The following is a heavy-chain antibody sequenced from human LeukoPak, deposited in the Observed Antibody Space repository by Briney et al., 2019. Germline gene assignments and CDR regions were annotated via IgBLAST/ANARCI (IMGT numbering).Heavy chain of an antibody. J-gene: IGHJ4*02. CDR1: GYSFTTYA. CDR2: INADNGNT. D-gene: IGHD6-13*01. V-gene: IGHV1-3*01. CDR3: AREPNRRTSSSWYYFDF. Sequence: ASVKVSCKASGYSFTTYAVHWVRQAPGQRPEWMGWINADNGNTKYSQKFQGRVTFTRDTSASTAYMDLSSLRSEDTAVYYCAREPNRRTSSSWYYFDFWGQGTLVTVSS.